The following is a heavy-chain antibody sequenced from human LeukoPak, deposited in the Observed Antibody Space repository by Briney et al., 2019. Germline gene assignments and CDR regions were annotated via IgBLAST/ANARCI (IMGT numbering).Heavy chain of an antibody. CDR2: IIPIFGTA. D-gene: IGHD3-10*01. CDR1: GGTFSSYA. J-gene: IGHJ5*02. V-gene: IGHV1-69*13. CDR3: AKTKYGSGSYYWFDP. Sequence: ASVNVSCKASGGTFSSYAISWVRQAPGQGLEWMGGIIPIFGTANYAQKFQGRVTITADESTSTAYMELSSLRSEDTAVYYCAKTKYGSGSYYWFDPWGQGTLVTVSS.